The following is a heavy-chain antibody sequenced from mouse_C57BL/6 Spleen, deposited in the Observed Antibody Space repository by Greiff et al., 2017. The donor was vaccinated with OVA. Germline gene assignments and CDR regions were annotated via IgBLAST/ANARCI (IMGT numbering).Heavy chain of an antibody. Sequence: EVMLVESGGGLVKPGGSLKLSCAASGFTFSSYAMSWVRQTPEKRLEWVATISDGGSYTYYPDNVKGRFTISRDNAKNNLYLQMSHLKSEDTAMYYCARESYGTLYYFDYWGQGTTLTVSS. V-gene: IGHV5-4*01. D-gene: IGHD1-1*01. J-gene: IGHJ2*01. CDR2: ISDGGSYT. CDR3: ARESYGTLYYFDY. CDR1: GFTFSSYA.